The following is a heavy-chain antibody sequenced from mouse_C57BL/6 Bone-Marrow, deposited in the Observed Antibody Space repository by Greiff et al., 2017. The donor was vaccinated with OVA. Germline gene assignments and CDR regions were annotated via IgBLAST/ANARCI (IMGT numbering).Heavy chain of an antibody. CDR3: TRRTTVVATGDY. D-gene: IGHD1-1*01. Sequence: VQLQQSGTVLARPGASVKMSCKTSGYTFTSYWMHWVKQRPGQGLEWIGAIYPGNSDTSYNQKFKGKAKLTAVTSASTAYMELSSLTNEDSAVYYCTRRTTVVATGDYWGQGTTLTVSS. CDR2: IYPGNSDT. V-gene: IGHV1-5*01. CDR1: GYTFTSYW. J-gene: IGHJ2*01.